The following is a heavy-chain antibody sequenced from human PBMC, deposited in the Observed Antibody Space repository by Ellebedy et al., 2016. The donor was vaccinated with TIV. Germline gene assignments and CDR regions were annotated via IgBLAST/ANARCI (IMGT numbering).Heavy chain of an antibody. CDR3: ARVGLGYYDTANFDY. D-gene: IGHD3-22*01. CDR1: GGSISSGAYY. CDR2: IHYPGSP. V-gene: IGHV4-31*03. Sequence: MPSETLSLTCTVSGGSISSGAYYWSWIRQHPGKGLEWIGYIHYPGSPYYNPSLRSRVIISVDKSKNQFSLKLNSVTAADTAVYYCARVGLGYYDTANFDYWGQGTLVTVSS. J-gene: IGHJ4*02.